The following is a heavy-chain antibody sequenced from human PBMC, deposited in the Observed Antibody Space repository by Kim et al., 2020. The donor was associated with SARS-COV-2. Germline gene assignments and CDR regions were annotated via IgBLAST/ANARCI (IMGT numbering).Heavy chain of an antibody. Sequence: GGSLRLSCAASGFTFSSYSMNWVRQAPGKGLEWVSYISSSSSTIYYADSVKGRFTISRDNAKNSLYLQMNSLRDEDTAVYYCARERGSSWSFGMDVWGQGTTGTVSS. CDR2: ISSSSSTI. J-gene: IGHJ6*02. CDR1: GFTFSSYS. D-gene: IGHD6-13*01. V-gene: IGHV3-48*02. CDR3: ARERGSSWSFGMDV.